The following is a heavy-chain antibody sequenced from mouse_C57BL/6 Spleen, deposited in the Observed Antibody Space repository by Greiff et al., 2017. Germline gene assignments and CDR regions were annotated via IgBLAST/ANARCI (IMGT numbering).Heavy chain of an antibody. J-gene: IGHJ4*01. Sequence: VQLQQSGPELVKPGASVKISCKASGYAFSSSWMNWVKQRPGKGLEWIGRIYPGDGDTNYNGKFKGKATLTADQSSSTAYMQLSSLTSEDSAVYFCARWLLGAMDYWGQGTSVTVSS. CDR1: GYAFSSSW. CDR2: IYPGDGDT. V-gene: IGHV1-82*01. D-gene: IGHD2-3*01. CDR3: ARWLLGAMDY.